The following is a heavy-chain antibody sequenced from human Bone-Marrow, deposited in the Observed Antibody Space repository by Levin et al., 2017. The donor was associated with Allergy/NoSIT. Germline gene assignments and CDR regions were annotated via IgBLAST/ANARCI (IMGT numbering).Heavy chain of an antibody. D-gene: IGHD6-13*01. CDR1: GFTFSSYA. V-gene: IGHV3-30*04. Sequence: GGSLRLSCAASGFTFSSYAMHWVRQAPGKGLEWVAVISYDGSNKYYADSVKGRFTISRDNSKNTLYLQMNSLRAEDTAVYYCASGGQQQLAFYYYYGMDVWGQGTTVTVSS. J-gene: IGHJ6*02. CDR3: ASGGQQQLAFYYYYGMDV. CDR2: ISYDGSNK.